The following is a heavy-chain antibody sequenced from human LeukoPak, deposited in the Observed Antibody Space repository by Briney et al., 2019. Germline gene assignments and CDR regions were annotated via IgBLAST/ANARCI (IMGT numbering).Heavy chain of an antibody. D-gene: IGHD1-26*01. CDR1: GYTFTDYY. Sequence: ASVKVSCRASGYTFTDYYIHWVRQAPGQGLEWMGWINPNSGGTNYAQKFQGRITMTRDTSISTAYMELSRLRSDDTAVYYCARVGATYSGDPWGQGTLVTVSS. CDR3: ARVGATYSGDP. CDR2: INPNSGGT. V-gene: IGHV1-2*02. J-gene: IGHJ5*02.